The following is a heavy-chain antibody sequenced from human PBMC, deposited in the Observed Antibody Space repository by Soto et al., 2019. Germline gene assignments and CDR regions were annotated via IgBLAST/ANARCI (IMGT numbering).Heavy chain of an antibody. CDR2: IYYSGST. J-gene: IGHJ5*02. CDR3: ARVYSSGWCWFDP. D-gene: IGHD6-19*01. CDR1: GGSISSDD. V-gene: IGHV4-59*01. Sequence: SETLSLTRTVSGGSISSDDWSWIRPPPGKGLEWIGYIYYSGSTNYNPSLKSRVTISVDTSKNQFSLKLSSVTAADTAVYHSARVYSSGWCWFDPLGQGTLVTVSS.